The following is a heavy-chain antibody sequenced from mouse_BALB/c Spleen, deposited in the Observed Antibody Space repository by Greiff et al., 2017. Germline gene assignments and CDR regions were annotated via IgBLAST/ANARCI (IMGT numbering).Heavy chain of an antibody. CDR2: ISSGGSYT. CDR1: GFTFSSYA. J-gene: IGHJ4*01. CDR3: ARQDIAMDY. Sequence: EVQVVESGGGLVKPGGSLKLSCAASGFTFSSYAMSWVRQTPEKRLEWVATISSGGSYTYYPDSVKGRFTISRDNAKNTLYLQMSSLRSEDTAMYYCARQDIAMDYWGQGTSVTVSS. V-gene: IGHV5-9-3*01.